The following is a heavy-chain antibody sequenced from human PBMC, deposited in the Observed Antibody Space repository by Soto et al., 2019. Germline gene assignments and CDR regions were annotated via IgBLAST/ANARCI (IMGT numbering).Heavy chain of an antibody. CDR2: ISAYNGNT. J-gene: IGHJ5*02. CDR3: ARDRVPYCSGGSCPSNWFDP. Sequence: GASVKVSCKASGYTFTSYGISWVRQAPGQGLEWMGWISAYNGNTNYAQKLQGRVTMTTDTSTSTAYMELRSLRSDEPAVYYCARDRVPYCSGGSCPSNWFDPWGQGTLVTVSS. CDR1: GYTFTSYG. V-gene: IGHV1-18*04. D-gene: IGHD2-15*01.